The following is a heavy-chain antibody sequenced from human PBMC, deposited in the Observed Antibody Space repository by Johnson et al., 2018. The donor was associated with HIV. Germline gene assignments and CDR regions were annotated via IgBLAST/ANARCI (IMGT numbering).Heavy chain of an antibody. CDR3: ARDSGRYSSSWATFGAFDI. D-gene: IGHD6-13*01. CDR1: GFTVSSNY. J-gene: IGHJ3*02. V-gene: IGHV3-66*02. CDR2: IYSGGST. Sequence: VQLVESGGGLVQPGGYLRLSCAAFGFTVSSNYMSWVRQAPGKGLEWVSVIYSGGSTYYADSVKGRLPISRDNSKNTLYMQMNSLRAEDTAVYYCARDSGRYSSSWATFGAFDIWGQGTMVTVSS.